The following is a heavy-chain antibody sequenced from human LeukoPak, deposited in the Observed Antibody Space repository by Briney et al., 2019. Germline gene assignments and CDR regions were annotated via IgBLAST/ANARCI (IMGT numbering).Heavy chain of an antibody. D-gene: IGHD3-3*01. V-gene: IGHV4-39*01. J-gene: IGHJ4*02. Sequence: SETLSLTCTVSGGSLSSSSYYWGWIRQPPGKGLEWIGSIYYSGSTYYNPSLKSRVTISVDTSKNQFSLKLSSVTAADTAVYYCARLVYDFWSGLIDYWGQGTLVTVSS. CDR2: IYYSGST. CDR1: GGSLSSSSYY. CDR3: ARLVYDFWSGLIDY.